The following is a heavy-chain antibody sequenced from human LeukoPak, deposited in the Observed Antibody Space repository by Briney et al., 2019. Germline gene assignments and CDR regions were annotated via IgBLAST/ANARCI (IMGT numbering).Heavy chain of an antibody. CDR1: VYTFTGYY. D-gene: IGHD3-9*01. Sequence: ASVKVSCKASVYTFTGYYMHWVRQAPGQGREWMGWINPKSGGTNYAQKFQGRVTMTRDTSISKAYMELARLRSDDTAVYYRAREGLRYFDWLLDPYYYYGMDVWGQGTTVTVSS. J-gene: IGHJ6*02. CDR3: AREGLRYFDWLLDPYYYYGMDV. V-gene: IGHV1-2*02. CDR2: INPKSGGT.